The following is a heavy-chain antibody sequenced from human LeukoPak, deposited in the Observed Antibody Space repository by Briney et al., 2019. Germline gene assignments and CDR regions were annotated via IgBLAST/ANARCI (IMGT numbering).Heavy chain of an antibody. CDR1: GYTFTSYA. CDR2: INTNTGNP. CDR3: ARGTGLITIFGVAENWSDP. D-gene: IGHD3-3*01. V-gene: IGHV7-4-1*02. J-gene: IGHJ5*02. Sequence: ASVKVSCKASGYTFTSYAMNWVRQAPGQGLEWMGWINTNTGNPTYAQGFTGRFVFSLDTSVSTAYLQISSLKAEDTAVYYCARGTGLITIFGVAENWSDPWGQGTLVTVSS.